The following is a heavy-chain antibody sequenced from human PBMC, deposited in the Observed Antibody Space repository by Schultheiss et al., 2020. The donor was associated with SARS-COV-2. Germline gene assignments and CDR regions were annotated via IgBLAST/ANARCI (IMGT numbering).Heavy chain of an antibody. CDR2: INPNSGGT. J-gene: IGHJ4*02. CDR3: AREGMGKNFDY. V-gene: IGHV1-2*02. CDR1: GYTFTSYD. Sequence: ASVKVSCKASGYTFTSYDINWVRQATGQGLEWMGWINPNSGGTNYAQKFQGRVTMTRDTSISTAYMELSRLRSDDTAVYYCAREGMGKNFDYWGQGTLVTVSS. D-gene: IGHD3-10*01.